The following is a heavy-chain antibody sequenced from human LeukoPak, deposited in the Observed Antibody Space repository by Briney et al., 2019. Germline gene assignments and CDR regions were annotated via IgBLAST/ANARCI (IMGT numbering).Heavy chain of an antibody. J-gene: IGHJ4*02. CDR3: ARRWYTGTYYYFDL. D-gene: IGHD1-26*01. CDR2: INGDGTTT. CDR1: RFTLSTHW. Sequence: PGGSLRLSSAASRFTLSTHWMHWVRQAPGKGLVWVSRINGDGTTTSYADSVKGRFTISRVNAKSTLYLEMDSLRAEDTAIYYCARRWYTGTYYYFDLWGQGTLVTVSS. V-gene: IGHV3-74*01.